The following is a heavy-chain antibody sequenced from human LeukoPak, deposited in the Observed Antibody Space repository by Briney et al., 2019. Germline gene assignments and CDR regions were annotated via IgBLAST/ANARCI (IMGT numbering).Heavy chain of an antibody. J-gene: IGHJ6*02. CDR3: ARTTRRGTVTTDYYYYGMDV. CDR1: GYTFTSYG. Sequence: ASVKVSCKASGYTFTSYGISWVRQAPGQGLEWMGWISAYNGNTNYAQKLQGRVTMTTDTSTSTAYMELRSLRSDDTAVYYCARTTRRGTVTTDYYYYGMDVWGQGTTVTVSS. D-gene: IGHD4-11*01. CDR2: ISAYNGNT. V-gene: IGHV1-18*04.